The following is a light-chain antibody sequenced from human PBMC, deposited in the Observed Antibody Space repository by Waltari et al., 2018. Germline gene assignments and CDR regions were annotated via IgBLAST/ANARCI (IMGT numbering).Light chain of an antibody. CDR1: TSDLGGYNY. CDR2: DVR. V-gene: IGLV2-14*01. Sequence: QSALTQPASVSGSPGQSITISCTGTTSDLGGYNYVSWYQQHPGKAPKLMIYDVRSRPSGLSNRFSGSKSGNTASLTISGLQAEDEADYYCSSFTSSSTWVFGGGTKLTVL. J-gene: IGLJ3*02. CDR3: SSFTSSSTWV.